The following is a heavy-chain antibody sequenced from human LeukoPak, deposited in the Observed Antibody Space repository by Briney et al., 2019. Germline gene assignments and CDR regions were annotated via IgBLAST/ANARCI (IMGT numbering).Heavy chain of an antibody. CDR2: INPNSGDT. Sequence: ASVKVSCKASGYTFTDYYMHWVRQAPGQGLDWMGWINPNSGDTNYAQKFQGRVTMTRDTSISTAYMELSRLRSDDTAVYYCARQDYDFWSGYNRFDYWGQGTLVTVSS. CDR3: ARQDYDFWSGYNRFDY. D-gene: IGHD3-3*01. J-gene: IGHJ4*02. V-gene: IGHV1-2*02. CDR1: GYTFTDYY.